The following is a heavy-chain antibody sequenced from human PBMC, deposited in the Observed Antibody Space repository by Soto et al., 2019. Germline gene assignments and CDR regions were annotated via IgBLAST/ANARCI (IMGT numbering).Heavy chain of an antibody. CDR3: AREWSAFDY. CDR2: MYSSGSS. V-gene: IGHV4-59*01. D-gene: IGHD2-15*01. Sequence: QVQLQESGPGLVKPSETLSLTCTVSGGSITSYKWRWIRQSPGKGLEWIAYMYSSGSSSYNPSLKSRVTISVDTSKNQYYLNLNSASDADTAVYYCAREWSAFDYWGQGILVTVSS. CDR1: GGSITSYK. J-gene: IGHJ4*02.